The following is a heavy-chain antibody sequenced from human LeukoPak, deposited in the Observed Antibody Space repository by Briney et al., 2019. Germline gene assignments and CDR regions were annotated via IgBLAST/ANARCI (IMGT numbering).Heavy chain of an antibody. V-gene: IGHV4-4*09. CDR2: IYTSENT. J-gene: IGHJ3*02. D-gene: IGHD2-2*01. Sequence: SETLSLTCTVSGVSISGYYWSWIRQPPGKGLEWIGYIYTSENTNYNPSLKSRVTISIDTSKNQFSLRLSSVTAADTAVYYCATHTLGVVPAAHDAFDIWGQGTMVTVSS. CDR3: ATHTLGVVPAAHDAFDI. CDR1: GVSISGYY.